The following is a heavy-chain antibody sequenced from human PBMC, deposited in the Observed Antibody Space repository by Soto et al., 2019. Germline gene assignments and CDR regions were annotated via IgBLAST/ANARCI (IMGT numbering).Heavy chain of an antibody. CDR2: IRSKAYGGTT. D-gene: IGHD5-18*01. J-gene: IGHJ4*02. V-gene: IGHV3-49*04. CDR1: GFTFGDYA. Sequence: PGGSLRLSCTASGFTFGDYAMSWVRQAPGKGLGWVGFIRSKAYGGTTEYAASVKGRFTISRDDSKSIAYLQMNSLKTEDTAVYYCTSSGYSYGPLDYWGQGTLVTVSS. CDR3: TSSGYSYGPLDY.